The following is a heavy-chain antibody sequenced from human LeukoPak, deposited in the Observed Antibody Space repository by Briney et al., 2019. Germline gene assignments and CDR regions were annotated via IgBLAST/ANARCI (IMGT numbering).Heavy chain of an antibody. CDR3: AKENYETIEKVYDYRRDGLDV. V-gene: IGHV3-30*18. J-gene: IGHJ6*04. CDR1: GFAFSSYG. Sequence: QPGKSLRLSCAASGFAFSSYGMHWVRQAPGKGLEWVSVIWYGGSNKYYGDSVKGRFTISRDNANNTLYLQMNSLRVEDTAVYYCAKENYETIEKVYDYRRDGLDVWGKGTTVTVSS. CDR2: IWYGGSNK. D-gene: IGHD5/OR15-5a*01.